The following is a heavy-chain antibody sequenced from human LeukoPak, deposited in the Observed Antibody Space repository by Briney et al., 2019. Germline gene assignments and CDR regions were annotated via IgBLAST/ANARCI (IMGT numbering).Heavy chain of an antibody. J-gene: IGHJ3*02. V-gene: IGHV4-59*08. CDR1: DGSIRNYY. D-gene: IGHD3-22*01. Sequence: SETLSLTCTVSDGSIRNYYWSWIRQPPGKGLEWIGYIYYTGSTVYNPSLKSRVTISVDTSRNQFFLKLSSVTAADTAVFYCVRHSYYYGGSGLSAFDIWGQGTMVTVSS. CDR3: VRHSYYYGGSGLSAFDI. CDR2: IYYTGST.